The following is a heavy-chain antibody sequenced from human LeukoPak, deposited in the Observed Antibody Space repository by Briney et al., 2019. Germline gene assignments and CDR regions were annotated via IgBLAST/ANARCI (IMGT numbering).Heavy chain of an antibody. Sequence: SETLSLTCTVSGGSISNYYWSWIRQPPGKGLEWIGEINHSGSTNYNPSLKSRVTISVDTSKNQFSLKLSSVTAADTAVYYCARLAYSGTYYLFDYWGQGTLVTVSS. CDR3: ARLAYSGTYYLFDY. V-gene: IGHV4-34*01. CDR1: GGSISNYY. CDR2: INHSGST. J-gene: IGHJ4*02. D-gene: IGHD1-26*01.